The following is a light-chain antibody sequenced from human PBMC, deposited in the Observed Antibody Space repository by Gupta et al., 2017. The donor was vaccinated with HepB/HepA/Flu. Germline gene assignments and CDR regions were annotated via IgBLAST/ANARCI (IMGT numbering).Light chain of an antibody. CDR3: YSWEGSNTVVV. CDR2: AVS. J-gene: IGLJ2*01. Sequence: VPISCTGNSSDDRGYNYVSWYQHHPGNAPKLMIYAVSKRPSGVPDRFSGSKSGNTASLTISGLQAEDEEDYYCYSWEGSNTVVVFGGGTKLTVL. CDR1: SSDDRGYNY. V-gene: IGLV2-11*01.